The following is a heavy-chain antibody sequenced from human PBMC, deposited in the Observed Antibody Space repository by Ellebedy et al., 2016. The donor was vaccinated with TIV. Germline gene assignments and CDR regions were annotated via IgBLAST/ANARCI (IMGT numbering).Heavy chain of an antibody. CDR1: GFMFDDFA. V-gene: IGHV3-9*01. D-gene: IGHD3-10*01. CDR3: AKGGGSGSYYDYFDY. CDR2: ISWNSGGI. Sequence: SLKISCAASGFMFDDFAMHWVRQAPGKGLEWVSGISWNSGGIGYADSVKGRFTISRDDAKNSLFLHMNSLRAEDTALYYCAKGGGSGSYYDYFDYWGQGTLVTVSS. J-gene: IGHJ4*02.